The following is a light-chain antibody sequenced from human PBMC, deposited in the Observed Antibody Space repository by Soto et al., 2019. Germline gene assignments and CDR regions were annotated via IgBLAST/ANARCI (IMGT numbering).Light chain of an antibody. V-gene: IGKV3-20*01. J-gene: IGKJ5*01. CDR2: AAA. Sequence: EIVLTQSPGTLSLFPGERATLSCRASQSLSTSYLAWYRLKPGQAPRLLICAAASRASGIPDRFSGSGSGTDFTLTISRLETEDFAVYYCQQYGSSPTFGQGTRLEIK. CDR1: QSLSTSY. CDR3: QQYGSSPT.